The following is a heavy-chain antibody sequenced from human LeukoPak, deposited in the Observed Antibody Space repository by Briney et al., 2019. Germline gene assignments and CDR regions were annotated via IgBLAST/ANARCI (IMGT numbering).Heavy chain of an antibody. V-gene: IGHV1-69*04. CDR1: GGTFSSYA. CDR3: ARDSITYYYGSGSPPLDY. D-gene: IGHD3-10*01. Sequence: SVKVSCKASGGTFSSYAISWVRQAPGQGLEWMGRIIPILGIANYAQKFQGRVTITADKSTSTAYMELSRLGSEDTAVYYCARDSITYYYGSGSPPLDYWGQGTLVTVSS. J-gene: IGHJ4*02. CDR2: IIPILGIA.